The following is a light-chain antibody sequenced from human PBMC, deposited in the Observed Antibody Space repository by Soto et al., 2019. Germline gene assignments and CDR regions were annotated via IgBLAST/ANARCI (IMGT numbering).Light chain of an antibody. Sequence: EIVMTKSPATLSVSPGERATLSCRASQSVSSNLAWYQQKPGQAPRLLIYGASTRATGIPARFSGSGSGTEFTLTISSLQSEDFAVYYCQQYSNWPPWTFGQGTKVDIK. J-gene: IGKJ1*01. CDR3: QQYSNWPPWT. V-gene: IGKV3-15*01. CDR2: GAS. CDR1: QSVSSN.